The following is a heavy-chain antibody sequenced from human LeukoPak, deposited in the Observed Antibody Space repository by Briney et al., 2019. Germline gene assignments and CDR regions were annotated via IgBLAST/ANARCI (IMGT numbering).Heavy chain of an antibody. Sequence: ASVKVSCKASGYTFTYDYMDWVRQAPGQGLEWMGWINPNSGGTNYAQKFQGRVTMTTDTSISTAYMEVSRLRSDDTAVYYCARVRIGQQLDKYYYYALDVWGQGTMVTVSS. J-gene: IGHJ6*02. V-gene: IGHV1-2*02. CDR2: INPNSGGT. CDR1: GYTFTYDY. D-gene: IGHD6-13*01. CDR3: ARVRIGQQLDKYYYYALDV.